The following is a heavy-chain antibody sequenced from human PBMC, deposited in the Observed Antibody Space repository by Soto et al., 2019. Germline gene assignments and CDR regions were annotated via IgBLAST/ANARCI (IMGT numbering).Heavy chain of an antibody. D-gene: IGHD6-19*01. CDR2: ISAYNGNT. Sequence: ASVKVSCKASGYTFTSYGISWVRQAPGQGLEWMGWISAYNGNTNYAQKLQGRVTMTTDTSTSTAYMELRSLRSDDTAVYYCAREGTPAVAGNSGSSAYYYYMDVWGKGTTVTAP. V-gene: IGHV1-18*01. CDR1: GYTFTSYG. CDR3: AREGTPAVAGNSGSSAYYYYMDV. J-gene: IGHJ6*03.